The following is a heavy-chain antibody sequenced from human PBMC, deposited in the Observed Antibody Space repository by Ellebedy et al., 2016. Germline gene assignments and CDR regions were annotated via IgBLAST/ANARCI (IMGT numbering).Heavy chain of an antibody. CDR3: ARDGGCTNGVCNWFDP. V-gene: IGHV1-69*13. D-gene: IGHD2-8*01. Sequence: SVKVSCXASGGTFSSYAISWVRQAPGQGLEWMGGIIPIFGTANYAQKFQGRVTITADESTSTAYMELSSLRSEDTAVYYCARDGGCTNGVCNWFDPWGQGTLVTVSS. J-gene: IGHJ5*02. CDR2: IIPIFGTA. CDR1: GGTFSSYA.